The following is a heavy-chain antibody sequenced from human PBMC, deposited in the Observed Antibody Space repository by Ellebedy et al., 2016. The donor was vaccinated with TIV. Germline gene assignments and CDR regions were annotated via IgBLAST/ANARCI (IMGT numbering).Heavy chain of an antibody. CDR1: GGSFLGYY. CDR3: ARGRRFSASFHPMMSTFEV. D-gene: IGHD3-10*01. CDR2: INPSGGT. J-gene: IGHJ3*01. Sequence: SETLSLTXTVHGGSFLGYYWSWIRQSPGKGLQWIGEINPSGGTNYTTSLKSRLAMSIDTPKRQISLNLKSATAADTAVYYCARGRRFSASFHPMMSTFEVWGQGTTVIVSS. V-gene: IGHV4-34*01.